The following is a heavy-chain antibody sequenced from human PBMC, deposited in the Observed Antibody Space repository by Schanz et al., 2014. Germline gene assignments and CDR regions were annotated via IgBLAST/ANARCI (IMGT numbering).Heavy chain of an antibody. V-gene: IGHV4-31*03. J-gene: IGHJ6*02. CDR3: ARHGGIPYYPMDV. Sequence: QVQLQESGPGLVKPSQTLSLTCTVSGASISSGGYYWDWIRLLPGKGLEWIGYISYSGSTSFNPYLKSRLTMSVDTSNKQLSLRLSSVTAADTAVYYCARHGGIPYYPMDVWGQGTTVTVSS. CDR2: ISYSGST. CDR1: GASISSGGYY. D-gene: IGHD3-16*01.